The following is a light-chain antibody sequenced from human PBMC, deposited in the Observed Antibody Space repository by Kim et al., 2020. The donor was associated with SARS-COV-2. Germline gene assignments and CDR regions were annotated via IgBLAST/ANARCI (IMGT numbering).Light chain of an antibody. CDR1: QRIGTW. CDR3: QQYNRSPGLT. Sequence: DIQMNQSPSTLSVSVGDRVTITCRASQRIGTWLAWYQQKPGKAPRHLIYEASNLDSGVPSRFSGSGSGTEFTLTISSLQTDDFATYYCQQYNRSPGLTFGGGTKLEI. J-gene: IGKJ4*01. V-gene: IGKV1-5*03. CDR2: EAS.